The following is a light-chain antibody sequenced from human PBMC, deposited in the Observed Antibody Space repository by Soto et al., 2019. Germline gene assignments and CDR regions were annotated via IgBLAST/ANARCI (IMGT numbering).Light chain of an antibody. V-gene: IGKV1-5*03. CDR3: QQYDSYSWT. J-gene: IGKJ1*01. Sequence: DIQMTQSPSTLSAFVGDRVTITCRASQSISGWLAWYQQKPGKAPKLLIYKASTLESGVPSRFSGSGSGTEFNLTISSLQPDDFATYYCQQYDSYSWTFGQGTKVESK. CDR1: QSISGW. CDR2: KAS.